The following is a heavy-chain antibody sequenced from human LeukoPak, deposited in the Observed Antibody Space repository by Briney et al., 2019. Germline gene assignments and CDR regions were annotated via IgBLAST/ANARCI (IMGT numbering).Heavy chain of an antibody. J-gene: IGHJ6*02. D-gene: IGHD2-15*01. CDR2: IYYSGST. V-gene: IGHV4-39*07. CDR3: ARVVVVAATHYYYYGMDV. CDR1: GGSISSSSYY. Sequence: PSETLSLTCTVSGGSISSSSYYWGWIRQPPGKGLEWIGSIYYSGSTYYNPSLKSRVTISVDTSKNQFSLKLSSVTAADTAVYYCARVVVVAATHYYYYGMDVWGQGTMVTVSS.